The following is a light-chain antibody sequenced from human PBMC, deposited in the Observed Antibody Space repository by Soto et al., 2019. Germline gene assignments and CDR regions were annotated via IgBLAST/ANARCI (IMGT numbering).Light chain of an antibody. CDR2: GAS. CDR3: QQYGSSSWT. Sequence: EIVLTQSPVTRSLSPGERATLSCRASQSVSSSYLAWYQQKPGQAPRLLIYGASSRATGIPDRFSGSGSGTDFTLTISRLEPEDFAVYYCQQYGSSSWTFGQGTKVDI. J-gene: IGKJ1*01. V-gene: IGKV3-20*01. CDR1: QSVSSSY.